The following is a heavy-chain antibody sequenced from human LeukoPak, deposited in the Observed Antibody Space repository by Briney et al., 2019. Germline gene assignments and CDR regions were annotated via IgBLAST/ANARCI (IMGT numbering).Heavy chain of an antibody. Sequence: SETLSLTCTVSGGSISSSDYYWGWIRQPPGKGLEWIGSIYYAGSTYYNPSLKSRVTISVDTSKNQFSLKLSSVTAPDTAVYYCARLRSFYYYMDVWGKGPRSPSP. CDR1: GGSISSSDYY. J-gene: IGHJ6*03. CDR3: ARLRSFYYYMDV. CDR2: IYYAGST. V-gene: IGHV4-39*01.